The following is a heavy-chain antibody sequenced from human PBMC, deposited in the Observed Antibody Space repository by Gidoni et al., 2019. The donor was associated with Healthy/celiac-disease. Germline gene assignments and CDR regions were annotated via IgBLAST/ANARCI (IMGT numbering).Heavy chain of an antibody. CDR2: SSSSGSTI. CDR1: GFTCSCYD. Sequence: EVQLVESGGGLVQPGGSLRLSCAASGFTCSCYDMNWVRQSPGKGLERVSYSSSSGSTIYYADSVKGRFTISRDNAKNSLYLQMNSLRAEDTAVYYCARVGINYDILTGYPVYYYGMDVWGQGTTVTVSS. D-gene: IGHD3-9*01. J-gene: IGHJ6*02. V-gene: IGHV3-48*03. CDR3: ARVGINYDILTGYPVYYYGMDV.